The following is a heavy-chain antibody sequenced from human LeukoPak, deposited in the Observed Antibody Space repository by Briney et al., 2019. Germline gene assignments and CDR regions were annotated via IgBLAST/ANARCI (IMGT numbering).Heavy chain of an antibody. CDR1: GYTFTTYY. V-gene: IGHV1-46*01. J-gene: IGHJ4*02. CDR3: ARDKGGPWKVQYLVPFDY. Sequence: GASVKVSCKASGYTFTTYYMHWVRQAPGQGLEWMGIINPSSGSTSYAQKFQGRVTMTRDTSTSTVYMELRSLRSEDTAIYYCARDKGGPWKVQYLVPFDYWGQGALVTVSS. D-gene: IGHD6-13*01. CDR2: INPSSGST.